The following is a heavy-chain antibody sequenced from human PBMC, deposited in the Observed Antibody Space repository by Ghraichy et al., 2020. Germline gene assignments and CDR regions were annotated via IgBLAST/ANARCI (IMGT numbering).Heavy chain of an antibody. Sequence: ASVKVSCKASGYTFTSYGISWVRQAPGQGLEWMGWISAYNGDTNYAQKLQGRVTMTTDTSTSTAYRELRSLRSDDTAVYYCARELMTSPYYYDSSGYPDGAFDIWGQGTMVTVSS. CDR3: ARELMTSPYYYDSSGYPDGAFDI. CDR1: GYTFTSYG. CDR2: ISAYNGDT. J-gene: IGHJ3*02. D-gene: IGHD3-22*01. V-gene: IGHV1-18*01.